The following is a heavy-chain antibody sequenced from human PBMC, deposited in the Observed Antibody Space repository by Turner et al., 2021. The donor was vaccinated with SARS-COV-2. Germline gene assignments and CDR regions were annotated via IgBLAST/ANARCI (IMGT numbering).Heavy chain of an antibody. D-gene: IGHD6-13*01. CDR3: ARARNYSSSWYGVDVPFDP. J-gene: IGHJ5*02. CDR2: ISYDGSYK. V-gene: IGHV3-30-3*01. Sequence: QVQLVESGGGVVQPGRSLRLSCAASAFTFSSYSMHWVRQAQGKGLEWVAVISYDGSYKYYADSGKGRFTISRDNSKNTLYLQMNSLRAEDTAVYYCARARNYSSSWYGVDVPFDPWGQGTLVTVSS. CDR1: AFTFSSYS.